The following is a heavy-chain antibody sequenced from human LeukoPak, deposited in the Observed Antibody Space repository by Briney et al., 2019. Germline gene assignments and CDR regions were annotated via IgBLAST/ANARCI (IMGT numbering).Heavy chain of an antibody. CDR3: ARDPVVIRAFDY. D-gene: IGHD3-22*01. CDR2: IWYDGSNK. V-gene: IGHV3-33*01. Sequence: GRSLRLSCAASGFTFSSYGMHWVRQAPGKGLEWVAVIWYDGSNKYYADSVKGRFTISRDNSKNTLYLQMNSLRAEDTAVYYCARDPVVIRAFDYWGQGTLVTVSS. J-gene: IGHJ4*02. CDR1: GFTFSSYG.